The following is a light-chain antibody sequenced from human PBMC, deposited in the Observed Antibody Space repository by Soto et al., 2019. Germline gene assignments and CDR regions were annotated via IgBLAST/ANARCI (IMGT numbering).Light chain of an antibody. Sequence: EIVMTQSPATLSVSPGERATLSCRASQSVSSNLAWYQQKPGQAPRLLIYGASTRATSIPARFSGSGSGTEFTLTISRLQSEDFAVYYCQQYNTWPPWTFGQGTKVEIK. J-gene: IGKJ1*01. V-gene: IGKV3-15*01. CDR2: GAS. CDR3: QQYNTWPPWT. CDR1: QSVSSN.